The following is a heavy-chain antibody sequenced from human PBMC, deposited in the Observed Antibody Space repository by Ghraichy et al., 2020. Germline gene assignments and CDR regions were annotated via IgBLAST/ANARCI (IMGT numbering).Heavy chain of an antibody. CDR1: GFTFGTHG. CDR3: VKDQNVMVVAPDF. J-gene: IGHJ4*02. CDR2: VSAHGGSI. Sequence: ETLSLTCEASGFTFGTHGMSWVRLAPGKGLEWVSGVSAHGGSIYYADSVKGRFVISRDNSENTVYLQMSSLRAEDTAVYYCVKDQNVMVVAPDFWGQGTLVTVSS. D-gene: IGHD2-15*01. V-gene: IGHV3-23*01.